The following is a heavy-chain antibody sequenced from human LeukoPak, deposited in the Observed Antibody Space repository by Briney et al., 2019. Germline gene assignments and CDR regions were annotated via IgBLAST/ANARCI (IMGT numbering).Heavy chain of an antibody. CDR2: IRSKTHNYAT. J-gene: IGHJ6*03. CDR1: GFTFSGSA. CDR3: TGEKEAYNFGLAYYYYMDV. Sequence: PGGSLRLSCAASGFTFSGSAMHWVRQTSGKGLEWVGYIRSKTHNYATLYAASVKGRFTISRDDSKNTAFLQMNNLQTEDTAVYYCTGEKEAYNFGLAYYYYMDVWGKGTTVTVSS. V-gene: IGHV3-73*01. D-gene: IGHD1-1*01.